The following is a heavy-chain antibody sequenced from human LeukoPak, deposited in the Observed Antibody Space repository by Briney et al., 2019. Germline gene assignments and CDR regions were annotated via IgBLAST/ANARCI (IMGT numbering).Heavy chain of an antibody. CDR1: GGTFSSYA. J-gene: IGHJ2*01. CDR3: ARDEWDYSSSTGPFDL. CDR2: IIPILGIA. Sequence: ASVKVSCKASGGTFSSYAISWVRQAPGQGLEWMGRIIPILGIANYAQKFQGRVTITADKSTSTAYMELSSLRSEDTAVYYCARDEWDYSSSTGPFDLWGRGTLVTVSS. V-gene: IGHV1-69*04. D-gene: IGHD6-13*01.